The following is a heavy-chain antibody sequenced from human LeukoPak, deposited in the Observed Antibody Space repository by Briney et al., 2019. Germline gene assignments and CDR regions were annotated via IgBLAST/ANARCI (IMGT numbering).Heavy chain of an antibody. CDR2: ISWNSGSI. V-gene: IGHV3-9*01. CDR1: GFTFDDYA. CDR3: AKSTLVVVAAPIDY. J-gene: IGHJ4*02. Sequence: SLLLSCAASGFTFDDYAMHWVRQAPGKGLEWVSGISWNSGSIGYADSVKGRFTISRDNAKNSLYLQMNSLRAEDTALYYCAKSTLVVVAAPIDYWGQGTLVTVSS. D-gene: IGHD2-15*01.